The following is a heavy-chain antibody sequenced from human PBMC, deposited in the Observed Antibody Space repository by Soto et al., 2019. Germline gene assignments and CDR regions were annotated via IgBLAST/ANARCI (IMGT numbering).Heavy chain of an antibody. CDR1: GYSFTSYW. CDR3: VRYPFYDSSGYDAFDX. Sequence: GESLKISCKGSGYSFTSYWISWVRQMPGKGLESMVMIDPSDSYTNYSPSFPGHVTTSAYKSITTAYLQWSSLKSSDTAMYYCVRYPFYDSSGYDAFDXWGQGTTVTVS. J-gene: IGHJ3*01. V-gene: IGHV5-10-1*01. CDR2: IDPSDSYT. D-gene: IGHD3-22*01.